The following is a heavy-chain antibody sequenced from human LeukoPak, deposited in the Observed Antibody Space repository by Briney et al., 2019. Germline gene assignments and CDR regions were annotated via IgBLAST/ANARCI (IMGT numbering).Heavy chain of an antibody. CDR2: IYPGDSDT. CDR3: ARRHNIVSYYFYY. Sequence: GESLKISCTCSGYSFTSCCIGWVRQMPGKGLEWMGIIYPGDSDTRYSPSFQGQVTISADKSISTAYLQWSSLKASDTAMYYCARRHNIVSYYFYYWGQGTLVTVSS. CDR1: GYSFTSCC. V-gene: IGHV5-51*01. J-gene: IGHJ4*02. D-gene: IGHD5/OR15-5a*01.